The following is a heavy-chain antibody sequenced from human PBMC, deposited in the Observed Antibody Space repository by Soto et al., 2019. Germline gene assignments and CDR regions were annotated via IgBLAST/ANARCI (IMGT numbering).Heavy chain of an antibody. CDR3: AKAVTYYYDSSGQN. CDR1: GFSFSSYA. V-gene: IGHV3-23*01. Sequence: EVQLLESGGGLVQPGGSLRLSCAASGFSFSSYAMSWVRQAPGKGLEWVSAISGSGGSTYYADSVKGRFTISRDNSKNTLYLQMNSLRAEDTAVYYCAKAVTYYYDSSGQNWGQGTLVTVSS. J-gene: IGHJ4*02. D-gene: IGHD3-22*01. CDR2: ISGSGGST.